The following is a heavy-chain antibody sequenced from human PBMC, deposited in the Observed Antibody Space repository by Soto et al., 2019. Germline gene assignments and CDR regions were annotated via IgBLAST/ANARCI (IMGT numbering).Heavy chain of an antibody. D-gene: IGHD6-6*01. CDR3: ARRRAARSCMDV. V-gene: IGHV4-39*01. Sequence: PSETLSLTCTVSGGSISSSSYYWGWFRQPPGKGLEWIGSIYYSGSTYYNPSLKSRVTISVDTSKNQFSLKLSSVTAADTAVYYCARRRAARSCMDVWGQGTTVTVSS. CDR2: IYYSGST. CDR1: GGSISSSSYY. J-gene: IGHJ6*02.